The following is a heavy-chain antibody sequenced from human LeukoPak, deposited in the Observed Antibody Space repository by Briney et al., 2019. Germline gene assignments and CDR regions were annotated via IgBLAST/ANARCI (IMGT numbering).Heavy chain of an antibody. J-gene: IGHJ5*02. V-gene: IGHV1-18*01. Sequence: ASVKVSCEASGYTFTSYGISWVRQAPGQGLEWMGWISAYNGNTNYAQKLQGRVTMTTDTSTSTAYMELRSLRSDDTAVYYCARDPTIWSTTTNWFDPWGQGTLVTVSS. D-gene: IGHD3-3*01. CDR2: ISAYNGNT. CDR3: ARDPTIWSTTTNWFDP. CDR1: GYTFTSYG.